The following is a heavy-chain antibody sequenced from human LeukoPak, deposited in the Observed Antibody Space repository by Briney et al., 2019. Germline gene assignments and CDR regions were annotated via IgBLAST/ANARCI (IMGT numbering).Heavy chain of an antibody. Sequence: GESLKISCKGSGYSFITYWIGWVRQLPGKVLEWLGIIYPGDSDTRYSPSFEGQVTISANKSINTAYLQWSSLKASDTAMYYCARVRRPYCGGDCYSGDASDIWGQGTMVTVSS. D-gene: IGHD2-21*02. J-gene: IGHJ3*02. V-gene: IGHV5-51*01. CDR2: IYPGDSDT. CDR3: ARVRRPYCGGDCYSGDASDI. CDR1: GYSFITYW.